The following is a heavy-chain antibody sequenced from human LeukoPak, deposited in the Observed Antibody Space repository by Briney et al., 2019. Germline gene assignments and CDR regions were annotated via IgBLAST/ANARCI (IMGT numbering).Heavy chain of an antibody. J-gene: IGHJ6*02. CDR3: AAEYSYGFMDV. D-gene: IGHD5-18*01. V-gene: IGHV1-69*04. CDR1: GGTFSSYA. Sequence: SVKVSCKASGGTFSSYAISWVRQAPGQGLEWKGRIIPIFGIANYAQKFQGRVTITADKSTSTAYMELSSLRSEDTAVYYCAAEYSYGFMDVWGQGTTVTVSS. CDR2: IIPIFGIA.